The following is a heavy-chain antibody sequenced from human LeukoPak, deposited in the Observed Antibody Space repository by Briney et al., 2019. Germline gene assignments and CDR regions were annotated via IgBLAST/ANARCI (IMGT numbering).Heavy chain of an antibody. CDR2: INQDGSEK. V-gene: IGHV3-7*01. CDR3: ARTRPYYDSSLGFHH. D-gene: IGHD3-22*01. J-gene: IGHJ1*01. Sequence: GGSLRLSCVASGFTFSRYWMSWVRQAPGKGLEWVANINQDGSEKYYVDSVKGRFTISRDNADNSLYLQMSSLRAEDTAVYYCARTRPYYDSSLGFHHWGQGTLVTVSS. CDR1: GFTFSRYW.